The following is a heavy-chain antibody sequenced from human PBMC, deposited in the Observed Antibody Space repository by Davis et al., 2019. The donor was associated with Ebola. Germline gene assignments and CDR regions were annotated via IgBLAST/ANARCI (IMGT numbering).Heavy chain of an antibody. J-gene: IGHJ6*03. CDR2: ISWNSGSI. Sequence: PGGSLRLSCAASGFTFDDYAMHWVRQAPGKGLEWVSGISWNSGSIGYADSVKGRFTISRDNAKNSLYLQMNSLRAEDTAVYYCARERATGYYYYYYMDVWGKGTTVTVSS. CDR3: ARERATGYYYYYYMDV. CDR1: GFTFDDYA. V-gene: IGHV3-9*01.